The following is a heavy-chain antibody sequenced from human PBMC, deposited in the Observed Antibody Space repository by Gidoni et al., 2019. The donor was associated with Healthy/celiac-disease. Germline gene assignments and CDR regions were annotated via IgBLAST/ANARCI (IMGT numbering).Heavy chain of an antibody. CDR3: ARDTAVLLFLEWLLRGAFDI. J-gene: IGHJ3*02. D-gene: IGHD3-3*01. CDR1: GYTFTGYY. V-gene: IGHV1-2*02. CDR2: INPNNGGT. Sequence: QVQLVQSGAEVKKPGASVKVSCKASGYTFTGYYMHWVRPAPGQGLEWMGWINPNNGGTNYAQKFQGRVTMTRDTSISTAYMELSSLRSDDTAVYYCARDTAVLLFLEWLLRGAFDIWGQGTMVTVSS.